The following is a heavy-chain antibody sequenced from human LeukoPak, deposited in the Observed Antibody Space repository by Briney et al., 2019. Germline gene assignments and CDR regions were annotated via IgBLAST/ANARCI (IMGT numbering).Heavy chain of an antibody. CDR1: GYTFTSYG. D-gene: IGHD2-2*01. J-gene: IGHJ5*02. V-gene: IGHV1-18*01. CDR3: ARDHRGSTSCYSCSRWFDP. Sequence: ASVKVSCKASGYTFTSYGISWVRQAPGQGLEWMGWISTYNGNTEYAQKLQGRVTMTTDTSTSTAYMELRSLRSDDTAVYYCARDHRGSTSCYSCSRWFDPWGQGTLVTVSS. CDR2: ISTYNGNT.